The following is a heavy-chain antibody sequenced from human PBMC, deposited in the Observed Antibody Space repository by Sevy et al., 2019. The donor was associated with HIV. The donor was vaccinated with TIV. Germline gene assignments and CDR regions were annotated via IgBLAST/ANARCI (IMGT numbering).Heavy chain of an antibody. CDR3: AKSDDSSGYYPGLGAFDI. V-gene: IGHV3-33*06. CDR2: IWYDGSNK. J-gene: IGHJ3*02. D-gene: IGHD3-22*01. CDR1: GFTFSSYG. Sequence: GGSLRLSCAASGFTFSSYGMHWVRQAPGKGLEWVAVIWYDGSNKYYADSVKGRFTISRDNSKNTLYLLMNSLRAEDTAVYYCAKSDDSSGYYPGLGAFDIWGQGTMVTVSS.